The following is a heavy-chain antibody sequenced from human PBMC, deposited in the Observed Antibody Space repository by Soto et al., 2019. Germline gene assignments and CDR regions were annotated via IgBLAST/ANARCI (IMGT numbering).Heavy chain of an antibody. Sequence: SSETLSLTCAVYGGSFSGYYWSWIRQPPGKGLEWIGEINHSGSTNYNPSLKSRVTISVDTSKNQFSLKLSSVTAADTAVYYCARGVVAAAGTAWFDPWGQGTLVTVSS. D-gene: IGHD6-13*01. J-gene: IGHJ5*02. CDR3: ARGVVAAAGTAWFDP. V-gene: IGHV4-34*01. CDR2: INHSGST. CDR1: GGSFSGYY.